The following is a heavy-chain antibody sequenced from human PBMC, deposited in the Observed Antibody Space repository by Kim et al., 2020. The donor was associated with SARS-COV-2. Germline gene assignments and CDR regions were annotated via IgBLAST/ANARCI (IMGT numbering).Heavy chain of an antibody. Sequence: SETLSLICTVSGGSISSGGYYWSWIRQHPGKGLEWIGYIYYSGSTYYNPSLKSRVTISVDTSKNQFSLKLSSVTAADTAVYYCARAGIYDSSGYPGLDYWGQGTLVTVSS. D-gene: IGHD3-22*01. J-gene: IGHJ4*02. CDR1: GGSISSGGYY. CDR2: IYYSGST. V-gene: IGHV4-31*03. CDR3: ARAGIYDSSGYPGLDY.